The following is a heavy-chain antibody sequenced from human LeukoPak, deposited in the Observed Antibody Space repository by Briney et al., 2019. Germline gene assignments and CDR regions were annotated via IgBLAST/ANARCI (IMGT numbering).Heavy chain of an antibody. D-gene: IGHD6-19*01. CDR3: ARTRPVAGTGYYYYGMDV. CDR2: ISPFNGKT. CDR1: GDTFITSG. J-gene: IGHJ6*02. Sequence: ASVKVSCKASGDTFITSGITWVRQAPGHGLKWMGWISPFNGKTRFAEEFQDRLTMTTDTPTRTAYMELSSLRSEDTAVYYCARTRPVAGTGYYYYGMDVWGQGTTVTVSS. V-gene: IGHV1-18*01.